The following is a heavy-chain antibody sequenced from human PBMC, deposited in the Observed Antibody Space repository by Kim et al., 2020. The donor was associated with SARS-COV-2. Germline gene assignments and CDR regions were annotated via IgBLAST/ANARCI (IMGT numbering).Heavy chain of an antibody. V-gene: IGHV4-39*01. CDR3: ARQVSAARRIDAFDI. CDR2: IYYSGST. Sequence: SETLSLTCTVSGGSISSSSYYWGWIRQPPGKGLEWIGSIYYSGSTYYNPSLKSRVTISVDTSKNQFSLKLSSVTAADTAVYYCARQVSAARRIDAFDIWGQGTMVTVSS. D-gene: IGHD6-6*01. J-gene: IGHJ3*02. CDR1: GGSISSSSYY.